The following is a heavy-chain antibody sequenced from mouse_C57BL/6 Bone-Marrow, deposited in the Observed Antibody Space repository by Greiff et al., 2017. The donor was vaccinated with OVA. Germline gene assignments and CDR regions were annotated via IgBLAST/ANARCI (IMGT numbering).Heavy chain of an antibody. Sequence: VMLVESGPGLVQPSQSLSITCTVSGFSLTSSGVHWVRQSPGKGLEWLGVIWSGGSTDYNAAFISRLSISKDNSKIQVFFKMNSLQADDTAIYYCARNPFAYWGQGTLVTVSA. CDR2: IWSGGST. CDR1: GFSLTSSG. V-gene: IGHV2-2*01. CDR3: ARNPFAY. J-gene: IGHJ3*01.